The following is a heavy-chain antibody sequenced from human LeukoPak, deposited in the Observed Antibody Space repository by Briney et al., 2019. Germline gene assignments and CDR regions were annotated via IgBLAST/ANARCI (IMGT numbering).Heavy chain of an antibody. CDR2: IHSKGGKT. J-gene: IGHJ4*02. V-gene: IGHV3-23*01. D-gene: IGHD4/OR15-4a*01. CDR1: GFTFNTFA. CDR3: AEARRGDTEYMVIDS. Sequence: GGSLRLSCAASGFTFNTFAMSWVRQAPGRGLEWVSVIHSKGGKTFYANSVKGRFSISRDSSKNTVFLEMNSLRAEDTAIYYCAEARRGDTEYMVIDSWGQGTLVTVSS.